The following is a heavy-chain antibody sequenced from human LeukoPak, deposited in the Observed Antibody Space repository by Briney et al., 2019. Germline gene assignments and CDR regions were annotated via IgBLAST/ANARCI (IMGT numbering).Heavy chain of an antibody. Sequence: GGSLRLSCAASGFTFSDSYMTWIRQAPGKGLEWVGRIKSKTDGGTTDYAAPVKGRFTISRDDSKNTLYLQMNSLKTEDTAVYYCTTDNPIVGATTIDYWGQGTLVTVSS. J-gene: IGHJ4*02. D-gene: IGHD1-26*01. CDR1: GFTFSDSY. CDR3: TTDNPIVGATTIDY. V-gene: IGHV3-15*01. CDR2: IKSKTDGGTT.